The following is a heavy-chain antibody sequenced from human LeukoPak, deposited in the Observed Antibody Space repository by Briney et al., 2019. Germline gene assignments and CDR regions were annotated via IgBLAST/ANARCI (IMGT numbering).Heavy chain of an antibody. CDR3: ARYCSSTSCYGFDI. CDR1: GGTFSSYA. V-gene: IGHV1-69*13. D-gene: IGHD2-2*01. J-gene: IGHJ3*02. Sequence: SVKVSCKASGGTFSSYAISWVRQAPGQGLEWMGGIIPIFGTANYAQKFQGRVTITADESTSTAYMELSSLRSEDTAVYYCARYCSSTSCYGFDIWGQGTMVTVPS. CDR2: IIPIFGTA.